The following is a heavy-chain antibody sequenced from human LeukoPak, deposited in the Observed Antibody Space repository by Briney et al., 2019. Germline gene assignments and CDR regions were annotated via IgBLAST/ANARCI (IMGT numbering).Heavy chain of an antibody. D-gene: IGHD3-3*01. V-gene: IGHV1-69*13. Sequence: SVKVSCKASGGTFISYAISWVRQAPGQGLEWMGGIIPIFGTANYAQKFQGRVTITADESTSTAYMELSSLRSEDTAVYYCARSLWSGYYHYYYYYMDVWGKGTTVTVSS. CDR3: ARSLWSGYYHYYYYYMDV. CDR2: IIPIFGTA. J-gene: IGHJ6*03. CDR1: GGTFISYA.